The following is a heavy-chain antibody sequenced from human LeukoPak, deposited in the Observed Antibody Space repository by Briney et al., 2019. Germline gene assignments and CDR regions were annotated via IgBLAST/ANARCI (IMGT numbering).Heavy chain of an antibody. CDR2: IYTSGST. V-gene: IGHV4-61*02. CDR1: GGSISSGSYY. Sequence: SETLSLTCTVSGGSISSGSYYWSWIRQPAGKGLEWIGRIYTSGSTNYNPSLKSRVTISVDTSKNQFSLKLSSVTAADTAVYYCARVNGGYSWWFDPWGQGTLVTVSS. D-gene: IGHD2-15*01. CDR3: ARVNGGYSWWFDP. J-gene: IGHJ5*02.